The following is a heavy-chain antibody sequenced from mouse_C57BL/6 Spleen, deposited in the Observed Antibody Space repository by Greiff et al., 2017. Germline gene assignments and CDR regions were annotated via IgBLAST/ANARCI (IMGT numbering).Heavy chain of an antibody. Sequence: QVQLQQPGAELVKPGASVKVSCTASGYTFTSYWMHWVKQRPGEGLEWIGRIHPSDSDTNYNQTFKGKATLTVAKSSSTAYMQLRSLTSEDSAVYDCSIYSGYDGYYFDYWGQGTTLTVSS. CDR3: SIYSGYDGYYFDY. CDR1: GYTFTSYW. CDR2: IHPSDSDT. D-gene: IGHD2-2*01. V-gene: IGHV1-74*01. J-gene: IGHJ2*01.